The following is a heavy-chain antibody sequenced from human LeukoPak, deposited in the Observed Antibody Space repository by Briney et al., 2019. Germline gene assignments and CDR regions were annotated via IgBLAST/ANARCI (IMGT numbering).Heavy chain of an antibody. J-gene: IGHJ4*02. CDR2: ISGSGGST. D-gene: IGHD3-3*01. CDR1: GFTFSSYA. V-gene: IGHV3-23*01. CDR3: AKDRGDFWSGYYTYFSGAGPFDY. Sequence: GGSLRLSCAASGFTFSSYAMSWVRQAPGKGLEWVSAISGSGGSTYYADSVKGRFTISRDNSKNTLYLQMNSLRAEDTAVYYCAKDRGDFWSGYYTYFSGAGPFDYWGQGTLATVSS.